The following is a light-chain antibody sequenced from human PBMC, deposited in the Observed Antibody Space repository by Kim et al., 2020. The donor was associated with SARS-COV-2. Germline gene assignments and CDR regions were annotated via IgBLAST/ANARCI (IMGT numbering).Light chain of an antibody. CDR3: QSYDRSQWT. Sequence: SPGTRATLPARARQSVTSTYFASSQHTPAQAPTLLIYGASSRATGIPDRFSGSRSGTDFALTISRLEPEDFAVYYCQSYDRSQWTFGQGTKVDIK. V-gene: IGKV3-20*01. J-gene: IGKJ1*01. CDR2: GAS. CDR1: QSVTSTY.